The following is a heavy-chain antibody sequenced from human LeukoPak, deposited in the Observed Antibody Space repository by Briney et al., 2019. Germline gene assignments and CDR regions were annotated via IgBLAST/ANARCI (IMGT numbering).Heavy chain of an antibody. CDR2: ISGSGSST. J-gene: IGHJ4*02. CDR3: ARRRPYDTSGYYFAY. D-gene: IGHD3-22*01. CDR1: GFTFRSYA. V-gene: IGHV3-23*01. Sequence: GGSLRLSCAASGFTFRSYAMSWVRQAPGKGLEWVSAISGSGSSTYYADSVKGRFTISRDNSKNTLYLQTNNLRADDTAVYYCARRRPYDTSGYYFAYWGQGTLVTVSS.